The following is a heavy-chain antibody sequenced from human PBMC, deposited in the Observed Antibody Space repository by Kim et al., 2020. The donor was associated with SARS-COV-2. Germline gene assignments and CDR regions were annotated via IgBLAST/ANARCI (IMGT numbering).Heavy chain of an antibody. CDR2: VYYSGST. J-gene: IGHJ4*02. D-gene: IGHD2-21*01. V-gene: IGHV4-59*13. CDR1: GGSISSYY. Sequence: SETLSLTCTVSGGSISSYYWSWIRQPPGRGLECIGYVYYSGSTNYNPSLKSRVTISIDTCKNQFSLKLSSVTVADTAVYYCARAPKRDRFLDSFFDSWGQGTLVTVSS. CDR3: ARAPKRDRFLDSFFDS.